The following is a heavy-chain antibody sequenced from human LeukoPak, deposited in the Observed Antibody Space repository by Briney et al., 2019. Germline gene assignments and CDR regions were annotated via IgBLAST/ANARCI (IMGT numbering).Heavy chain of an antibody. CDR1: GFNISRNG. Sequence: PGGSLRLSCAASGFNISRNGYYGCRQAPGKGLEWVAFIRFDGTSTLYAASVRGRFTTSRDNSRNTVYLQLNSLTSEDTAVYLRAIDFDDVNGDYYYIPEYWGRGTLVTVSS. CDR3: AIDFDDVNGDYYYIPEY. V-gene: IGHV3-30*02. J-gene: IGHJ4*02. CDR2: IRFDGTST. D-gene: IGHD3-22*01.